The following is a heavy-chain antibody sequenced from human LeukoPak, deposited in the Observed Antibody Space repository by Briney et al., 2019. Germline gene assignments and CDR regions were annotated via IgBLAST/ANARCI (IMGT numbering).Heavy chain of an antibody. D-gene: IGHD5-24*01. V-gene: IGHV4-59*01. J-gene: IGHJ5*02. CDR1: GGSISSYY. CDR2: IYYSGST. Sequence: SETLSHTCTVSGGSISSYYWSWIRQPPGKGLEWIGYIYYSGSTNYNPSLKGRVTISVDTSKNQFSLKLSSVTAADTAVYYCARVATNNWFDPWGQGTLVTVSS. CDR3: ARVATNNWFDP.